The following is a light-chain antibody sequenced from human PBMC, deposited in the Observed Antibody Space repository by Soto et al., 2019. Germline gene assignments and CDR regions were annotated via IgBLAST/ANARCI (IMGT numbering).Light chain of an antibody. V-gene: IGKV3-20*01. CDR2: DAS. Sequence: IVLTQSPGTLSLSPGERATLSCRVSQSVRGTYLAWYQQKPGQAPRLLIYDASSRATGIPDRFSGSGSGTDFSLTISRLEPEDSASYYCQQYGNLMWTFGQGTKVDIK. CDR1: QSVRGTY. CDR3: QQYGNLMWT. J-gene: IGKJ1*01.